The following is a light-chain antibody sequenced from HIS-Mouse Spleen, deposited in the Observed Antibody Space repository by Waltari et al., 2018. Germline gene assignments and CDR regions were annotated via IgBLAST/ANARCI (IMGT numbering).Light chain of an antibody. CDR2: EDS. Sequence: SYELTQPPSVSVSPGHTARITCSGDALPKNYAYWYQQKSGQATVLVIYEDSKRPSGIPERFSGSSSGTMATLTISGAQVEDEADYYCYSTDSSGNHRVFGGGTKLTVL. J-gene: IGLJ2*01. V-gene: IGLV3-10*01. CDR1: ALPKNY. CDR3: YSTDSSGNHRV.